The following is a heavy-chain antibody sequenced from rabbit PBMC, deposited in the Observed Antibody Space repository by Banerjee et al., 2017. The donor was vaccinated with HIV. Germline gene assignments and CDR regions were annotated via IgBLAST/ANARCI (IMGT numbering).Heavy chain of an antibody. CDR2: INSSSGNT. CDR3: ARTNYGGYGYYL. Sequence: QEQLEESGGDLVKPEGSLTLTCTASGFSFNNNYVMCWVRQAPGKGLEWIACINSSSGNTVYATWAKGRFTISKTSSTTVTLQMTSLTAADTATYFCARTNYGGYGYYLWGQGTLVTVS. CDR1: GFSFNNNYV. V-gene: IGHV1S45*01. J-gene: IGHJ3*01. D-gene: IGHD6-1*01.